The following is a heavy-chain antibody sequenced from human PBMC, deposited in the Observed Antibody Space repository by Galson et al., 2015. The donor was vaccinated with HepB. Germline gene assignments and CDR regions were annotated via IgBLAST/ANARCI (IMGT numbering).Heavy chain of an antibody. J-gene: IGHJ5*02. CDR3: AKFGMRGYDPEAVNWFDP. D-gene: IGHD5-12*01. CDR1: GFTFSSYA. V-gene: IGHV3-23*01. CDR2: ISGSGGST. Sequence: SLRLSCAASGFTFSSYAMSWVRQAPGKGLEWVSAISGSGGSTYYADSVKGRFTISRDNSKNTLYLQMNSLRAEDTAVYYCAKFGMRGYDPEAVNWFDPWGQGTLVTVSS.